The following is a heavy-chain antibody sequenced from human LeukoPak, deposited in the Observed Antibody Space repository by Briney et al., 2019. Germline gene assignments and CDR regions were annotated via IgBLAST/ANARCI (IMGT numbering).Heavy chain of an antibody. CDR3: ARALRTVWGYYFDY. Sequence: GGSLRLSCAASGFTFSNYEMNWVRQAPGKGLEWVSYISSSGNTIYYADSVKGRFTISRDNAKNSLYLLMNSLRAEDTAVYYCARALRTVWGYYFDYWGQGTLVTVSS. J-gene: IGHJ4*02. CDR1: GFTFSNYE. D-gene: IGHD4-17*01. CDR2: ISSSGNTI. V-gene: IGHV3-48*03.